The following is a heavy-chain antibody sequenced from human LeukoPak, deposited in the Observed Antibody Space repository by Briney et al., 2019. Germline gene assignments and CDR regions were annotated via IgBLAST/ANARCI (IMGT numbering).Heavy chain of an antibody. CDR1: GYTFTSYD. CDR3: ARGDSVPLGGGNLLRVLYFND. D-gene: IGHD4-23*01. Sequence: ASVKVSCKASGYTFTSYDINWVRQATGQGLEWMGWMSPNSGNTGYAQKFQGRVTMTRDTSISTVYMELSGLRSEDTAVYYCARGDSVPLGGGNLLRVLYFNDWGQGTLVAVSS. V-gene: IGHV1-8*01. J-gene: IGHJ1*01. CDR2: MSPNSGNT.